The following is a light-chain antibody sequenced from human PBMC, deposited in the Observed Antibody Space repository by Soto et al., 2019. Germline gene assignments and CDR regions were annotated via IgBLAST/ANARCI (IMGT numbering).Light chain of an antibody. CDR3: QQTDDFPLT. Sequence: DIQLTQSPSTLSASLVYTXPIXFRASESIDNWLAWYQQKPGKAPKLLIFAASTLQNGVPSRFSGSGFGTDFTLSISSLQPEDSASYFCQQTDDFPLTFGGGTKVDIK. CDR2: AAS. CDR1: ESIDNW. V-gene: IGKV1-12*01. J-gene: IGKJ4*01.